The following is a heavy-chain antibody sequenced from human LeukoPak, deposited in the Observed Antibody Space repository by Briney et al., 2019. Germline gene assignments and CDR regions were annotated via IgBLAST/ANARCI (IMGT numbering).Heavy chain of an antibody. J-gene: IGHJ4*02. CDR2: INPNSGGT. CDR3: ARGGDYDILTGYPFDY. CDR1: GYTFTGYY. Sequence: GASVKVSCKASGYTFTGYYMHWVRQAPGQGLEWMGWINPNSGGTNYAQKFQGRVTMTRDTSNSTAYMELSRLRSDDTAVYYCARGGDYDILTGYPFDYWGQGTLVTVSS. D-gene: IGHD3-9*01. V-gene: IGHV1-2*02.